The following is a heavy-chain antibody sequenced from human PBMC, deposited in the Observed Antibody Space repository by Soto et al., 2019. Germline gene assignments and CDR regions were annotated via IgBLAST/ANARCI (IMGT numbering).Heavy chain of an antibody. CDR3: ARLSEESSSSNYYDFYMDV. V-gene: IGHV1-8*01. CDR1: GYTFTRYY. CDR2: MNPQTGNT. Sequence: QVQLVQSGSEGKEPGASMKISCQASGYTFTRYYITWVRQATGQGLEWMGWMNPQTGNTAYAEKFQGRVTMTRSTSINTAYMELSALRSEDTAVYYCARLSEESSSSNYYDFYMDVWGKGSTVTVSS. J-gene: IGHJ6*03. D-gene: IGHD6-6*01.